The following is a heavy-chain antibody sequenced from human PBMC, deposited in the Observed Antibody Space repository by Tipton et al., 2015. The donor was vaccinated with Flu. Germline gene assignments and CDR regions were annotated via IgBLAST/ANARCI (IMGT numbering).Heavy chain of an antibody. J-gene: IGHJ4*02. CDR2: IYSGGTT. D-gene: IGHD1-26*01. CDR1: GFTVSGNY. CDR3: ARGLSGSYHYFDY. V-gene: IGHV3-66*02. Sequence: VQLVQSGGGLVQPGGSLRLSCAASGFTVSGNYMTWVRQAPGMGLEWISVIYSGGTTYYADSVKGRFTISRDNSRNTLYLQMNSLRVEDTAVYYCARGLSGSYHYFDYWGQGTLVTVSS.